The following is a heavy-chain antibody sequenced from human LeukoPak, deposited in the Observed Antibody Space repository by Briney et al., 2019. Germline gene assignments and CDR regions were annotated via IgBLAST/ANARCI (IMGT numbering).Heavy chain of an antibody. CDR2: IIPILGIA. CDR3: ARGSITMITGYFDY. D-gene: IGHD3-22*01. CDR1: GGTFSSYA. J-gene: IGHJ4*02. V-gene: IGHV1-69*04. Sequence: SVKASCKASGGTFSSYAISWVRQAPGQGLEWMGRIIPILGIANYAQKFQGRVTITADKSTSTAYMELSSLRSEDPAVYYCARGSITMITGYFDYWGQGTLVTVSS.